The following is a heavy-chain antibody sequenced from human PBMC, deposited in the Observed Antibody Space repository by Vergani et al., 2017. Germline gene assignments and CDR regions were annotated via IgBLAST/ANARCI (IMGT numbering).Heavy chain of an antibody. D-gene: IGHD2-2*02. CDR1: GGSFSGYY. CDR3: ASIVIVVVPAAIGWFDP. J-gene: IGHJ5*02. CDR2: INHSGST. V-gene: IGHV4-34*01. Sequence: QVQLQQWGAGLLKPSETLSLTCAVYGGSFSGYYWSWIRQPPGKGLEWIGEINHSGSTNYNPSLKSRVTISVDTSKNQFSLKLSSVTAADTAVYYCASIVIVVVPAAIGWFDPWGQGTLVTVSS.